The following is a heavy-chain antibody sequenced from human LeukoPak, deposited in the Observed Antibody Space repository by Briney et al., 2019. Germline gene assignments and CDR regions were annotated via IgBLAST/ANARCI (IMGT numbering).Heavy chain of an antibody. D-gene: IGHD2-2*01. V-gene: IGHV3-74*01. Sequence: GGSLRLSCAASGNYWMHWVRQAPGQGLVWVSHINSDGSWTSYADSVKGRFTISKDNAKNTVYLQMNNLRAEDTAVYYCVSFYETYWGRGTLVTLSS. CDR3: VSFYETY. CDR2: INSDGSWT. CDR1: GNYW. J-gene: IGHJ4*02.